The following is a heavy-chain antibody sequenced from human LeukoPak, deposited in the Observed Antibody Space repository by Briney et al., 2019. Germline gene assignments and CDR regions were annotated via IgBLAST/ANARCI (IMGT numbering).Heavy chain of an antibody. CDR3: ARTAGGDPYFDY. CDR2: IYYSGST. Sequence: SETLSLTCTVSGGSISSSSYYWGWIRQPPGKGLEWIGSIYYSGSTYYNPSLKSRVTISVDTSKNQFSLKLSSVTAADTAVYYCARTAGGDPYFDYWGRGTLVTVSS. V-gene: IGHV4-39*07. J-gene: IGHJ4*02. D-gene: IGHD4-17*01. CDR1: GGSISSSSYY.